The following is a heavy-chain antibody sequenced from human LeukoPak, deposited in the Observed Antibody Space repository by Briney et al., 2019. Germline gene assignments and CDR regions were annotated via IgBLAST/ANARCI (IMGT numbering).Heavy chain of an antibody. D-gene: IGHD3-3*01. CDR2: ISGSDGST. J-gene: IGHJ4*02. Sequence: GSLRLSCAASGFTFSSYAMGWVRQAPGKGLEWVSGISGSDGSTYYADSVTGRFTISRDNSKNTLYLQMTSLRAEDTAVYYCAKCPYDFWTGYFDYWGQGTRVTVSS. CDR1: GFTFSSYA. V-gene: IGHV3-23*01. CDR3: AKCPYDFWTGYFDY.